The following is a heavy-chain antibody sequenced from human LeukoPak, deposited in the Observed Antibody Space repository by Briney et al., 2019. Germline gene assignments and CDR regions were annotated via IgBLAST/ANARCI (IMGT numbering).Heavy chain of an antibody. Sequence: ASVKVSCKASGYTFTSYYMHWVRQAPGQGLEWMGMINPSGGRTTYAQKFQGRVTMTRDTSTSTANIELYSLRSDDTAVYYCTRGGRDYGDTWFDPWGQGTLVTVSS. V-gene: IGHV1-46*01. D-gene: IGHD4-17*01. J-gene: IGHJ5*02. CDR1: GYTFTSYY. CDR2: INPSGGRT. CDR3: TRGGRDYGDTWFDP.